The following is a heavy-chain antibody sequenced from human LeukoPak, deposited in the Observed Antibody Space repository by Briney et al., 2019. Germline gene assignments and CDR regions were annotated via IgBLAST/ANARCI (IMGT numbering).Heavy chain of an antibody. CDR3: ARGVVRCDAFDI. CDR1: GVSFSGYY. V-gene: IGHV4-30-4*08. CDR2: IYYSGST. J-gene: IGHJ3*02. D-gene: IGHD2-21*01. Sequence: PSETLSLTCAVYGVSFSGYYWSWIRQPPGKGLEWIGYIYYSGSTYYNPSLKSRVTISVDTSKNQFSLKLSSVTAADTAVYYCARGVVRCDAFDIWGQGTMVTVSS.